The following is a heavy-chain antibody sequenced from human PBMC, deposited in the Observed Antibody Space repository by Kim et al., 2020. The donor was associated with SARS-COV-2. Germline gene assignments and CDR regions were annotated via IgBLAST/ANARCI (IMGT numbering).Heavy chain of an antibody. Sequence: SETLSLTCTVSGGSISSSSYYWGWIRQPPGKGLEWIGSIYYSGSTYYNPSLKSRVTISVDTSKNQFSLKLSSVTAADTAVYYCARRMELVLGIMITFGPIDYWGQGTLVTVSS. CDR2: IYYSGST. D-gene: IGHD3-16*01. CDR3: ARRMELVLGIMITFGPIDY. V-gene: IGHV4-39*01. J-gene: IGHJ4*02. CDR1: GGSISSSSYY.